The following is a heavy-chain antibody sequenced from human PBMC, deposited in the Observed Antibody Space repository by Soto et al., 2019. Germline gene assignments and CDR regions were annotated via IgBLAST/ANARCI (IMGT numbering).Heavy chain of an antibody. D-gene: IGHD3-22*01. J-gene: IGHJ4*02. CDR1: GSSLSSYG. V-gene: IGHV3-33*01. Sequence: GGRRRLPGAACGSSLSSYGMHWVRQAPGKGREWVAVIWYDGSNKYYGDSGKGRFTISRDNSKNTLYLQITLLRAEYTAVYSCPILSTYYYHSSGYYCDYWGQGTLVTVSS. CDR3: PILSTYYYHSSGYYCDY. CDR2: IWYDGSNK.